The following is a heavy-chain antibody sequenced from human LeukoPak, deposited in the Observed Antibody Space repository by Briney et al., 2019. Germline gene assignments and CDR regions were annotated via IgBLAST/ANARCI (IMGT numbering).Heavy chain of an antibody. V-gene: IGHV3-48*03. CDR2: ISGGGTTT. CDR3: ARDVVTGDRFDP. CDR1: GFSFSIHE. Sequence: GGSLRLSCVASGFSFSIHEMNWVRQAPGKGLEWVSYISGGGTTTYYSDSVKGRFTISRDNAKNSLYLQMNSLRVDDTAIYYCARDVVTGDRFDPWGQGTLVTVSS. J-gene: IGHJ5*02. D-gene: IGHD7-27*01.